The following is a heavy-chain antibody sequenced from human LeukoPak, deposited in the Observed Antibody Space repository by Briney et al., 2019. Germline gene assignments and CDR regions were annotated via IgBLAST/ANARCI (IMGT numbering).Heavy chain of an antibody. CDR2: ISSNNSYI. V-gene: IGHV3-21*04. Sequence: GGSLRLSCAASGFTFSSFSMNWVRQAPGKGLEWVSSISSNNSYIYYADSVKGRFTISRDNAKNSLYLQMNSLRAEDTAVYYCAKRVVVVPAAIPYYFDYWGQGTLVTVSS. CDR3: AKRVVVVPAAIPYYFDY. J-gene: IGHJ4*02. D-gene: IGHD2-2*01. CDR1: GFTFSSFS.